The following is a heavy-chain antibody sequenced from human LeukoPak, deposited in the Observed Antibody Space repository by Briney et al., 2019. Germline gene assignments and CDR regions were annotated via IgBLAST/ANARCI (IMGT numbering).Heavy chain of an antibody. CDR2: IYYSGST. CDR1: GGSISSSSYY. Sequence: PSETLSLTCTVSGGSISSSSYYWGWIRQPPGKGLEWIGSIYYSGSTYYNPSLKGRVTISVDTSKNQFSLKLSSVTAADTAIYYCARLLSIADAFDIWGQGTMVTVSS. J-gene: IGHJ3*02. CDR3: ARLLSIADAFDI. D-gene: IGHD2/OR15-2a*01. V-gene: IGHV4-39*01.